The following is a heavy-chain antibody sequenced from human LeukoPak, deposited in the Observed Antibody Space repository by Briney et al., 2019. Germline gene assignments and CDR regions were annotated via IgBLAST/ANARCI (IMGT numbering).Heavy chain of an antibody. V-gene: IGHV1-18*04. CDR3: ARDIVVVPAVPYYGMDV. Sequence: ASVKVSCKASGYTFTSYGISWVRQAPGQGVEWMGWISAYNGNTNYAQKLQGRVTMTTDTSTSTAYMELRSLRSDDTAVYYCARDIVVVPAVPYYGMDVWGKGTTVTVSS. CDR1: GYTFTSYG. J-gene: IGHJ6*04. CDR2: ISAYNGNT. D-gene: IGHD2-2*01.